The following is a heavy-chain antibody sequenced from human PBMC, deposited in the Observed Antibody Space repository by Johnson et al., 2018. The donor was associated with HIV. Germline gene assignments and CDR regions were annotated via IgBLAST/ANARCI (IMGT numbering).Heavy chain of an antibody. J-gene: IGHJ3*01. D-gene: IGHD5-18*01. CDR2: ISYDGTNK. V-gene: IGHV3-33*05. CDR3: VRQYELYGYAFDL. CDR1: GFRFSNYG. Sequence: LQLLESGGGVVQPGRSLRLSCVASGFRFSNYGIHWVRQAPGKGLEWVAVISYDGTNKYYVDSVKGRFTVSRDNAKNSLYLQMNDLRAEDTAVYYCVRQYELYGYAFDLWGQGTVVTVSS.